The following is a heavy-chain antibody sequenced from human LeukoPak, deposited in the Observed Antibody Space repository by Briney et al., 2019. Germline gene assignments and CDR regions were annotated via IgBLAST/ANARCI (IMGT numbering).Heavy chain of an antibody. CDR2: ISSSSSTI. D-gene: IGHD3-3*01. CDR1: GFTFSSYS. CDR3: ARGDFWSGYHYYYMDV. Sequence: PGGSLRLSCAASGFTFSSYSMNWVRQAPGKGLEWVSYISSSSSTIYYADSVKGRFTISRDNAKNSLYLQMNSLRAEDTAVYYCARGDFWSGYHYYYMDVWGKGTTVTVSS. J-gene: IGHJ6*03. V-gene: IGHV3-48*01.